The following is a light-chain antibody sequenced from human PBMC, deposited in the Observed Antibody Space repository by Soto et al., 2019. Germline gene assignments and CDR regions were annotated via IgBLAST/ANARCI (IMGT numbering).Light chain of an antibody. CDR1: QSISTS. J-gene: IGKJ2*01. CDR2: RAS. V-gene: IGKV1-5*03. CDR3: QQYAAHSQVT. Sequence: DIQMTQSPSTVSASVGDRVAITCRASQSISTSLAWYQQKPGKAPRLLIYRASSLEEGVPSRFSGSGSGTAFTVTIGGLQPDDFAPYYCQQYAAHSQVTFGQGTKLEI.